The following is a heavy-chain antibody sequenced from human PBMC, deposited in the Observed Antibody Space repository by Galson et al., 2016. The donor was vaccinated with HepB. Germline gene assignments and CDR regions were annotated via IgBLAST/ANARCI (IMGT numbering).Heavy chain of an antibody. Sequence: SLRLSCAASGFAVGHSQMTWVRQAPGKGLGCVSIIYDDGNTNYADSVKGRFTISRDSSKNTLYLQMNSLRAVDTAVYYCARKCSGFDYWGQGTLVTVSS. CDR2: IYDDGNT. V-gene: IGHV3-53*01. D-gene: IGHD2-15*01. CDR1: GFAVGHSQ. J-gene: IGHJ4*02. CDR3: ARKCSGFDY.